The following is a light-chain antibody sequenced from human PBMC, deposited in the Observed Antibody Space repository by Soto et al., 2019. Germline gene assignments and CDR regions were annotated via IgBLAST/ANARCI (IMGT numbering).Light chain of an antibody. Sequence: IGSPQSPATLSFSPGERATLSCRASQSVSSSYLAWYQQKPGQAPRLLIYAASSRATGSPDRFSGGGSGTDFTLTISRLEPEDFAVYYCQQYGSSGTFGQGTKVDIK. CDR2: AAS. V-gene: IGKV3-20*01. J-gene: IGKJ1*01. CDR3: QQYGSSGT. CDR1: QSVSSSY.